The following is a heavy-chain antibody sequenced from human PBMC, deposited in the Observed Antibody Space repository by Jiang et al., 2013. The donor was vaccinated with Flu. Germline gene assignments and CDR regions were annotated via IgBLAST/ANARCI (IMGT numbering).Heavy chain of an antibody. D-gene: IGHD6-19*01. Sequence: VQLVESGGGVVQPGGSLRLSCAASGFTFSSYGMHWVRQAPGKGLEWVAFIRYDGSNKYYADSVKGRFTISRDNSKNTLYLQMNSLRAEDTAVYYCAKDGQWLVLGAFDIWGQGTMVTVSS. CDR3: AKDGQWLVLGAFDI. V-gene: IGHV3-30*02. CDR2: IRYDGSNK. CDR1: GFTFSSYG. J-gene: IGHJ3*02.